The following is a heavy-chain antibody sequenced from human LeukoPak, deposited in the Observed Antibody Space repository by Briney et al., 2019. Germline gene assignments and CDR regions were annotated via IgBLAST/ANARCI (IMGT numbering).Heavy chain of an antibody. CDR3: ARDPGYSSGWFDY. CDR1: GFTFSSYS. J-gene: IGHJ4*02. D-gene: IGHD6-19*01. V-gene: IGHV3-21*01. Sequence: SGGSLRLSCVVSGFTFSSYSMSWVRQAPGKGLEWVSSISASSNFISYADSVKGRFTISRDNAKKSLYLQMNSVRAEDTAVYYCARDPGYSSGWFDYWGQGALVTVSS. CDR2: ISASSNFI.